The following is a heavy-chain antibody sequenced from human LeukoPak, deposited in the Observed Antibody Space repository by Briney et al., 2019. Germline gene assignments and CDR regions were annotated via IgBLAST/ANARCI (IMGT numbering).Heavy chain of an antibody. V-gene: IGHV1-18*01. CDR1: GYTFTSYG. Sequence: ASVKVSCKASGYTFTSYGISWVRQAPAQGLEGMGWISAYSGNTNYAQKLQGRVTMTTDTSTSTAYMELRSLRSDDTAVYYCASGPFYQLLPFDYWGQGTLVTVSS. J-gene: IGHJ4*02. CDR2: ISAYSGNT. CDR3: ASGPFYQLLPFDY. D-gene: IGHD2-2*01.